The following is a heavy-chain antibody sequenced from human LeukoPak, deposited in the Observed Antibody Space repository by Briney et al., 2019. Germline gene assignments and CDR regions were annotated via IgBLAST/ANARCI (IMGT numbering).Heavy chain of an antibody. D-gene: IGHD3-10*01. V-gene: IGHV3-49*04. Sequence: GTLRLSCTASGVTFGDYAMSWVRQAPGKGLEWVCFIRSKAYGGTTEYASSLKGRFTISRDDTKSIAYLNMNRLQTEDKGVYYCTRDWYGSGSPQNLRPGAFDIWGQGTMVTVSS. CDR2: IRSKAYGGTT. CDR3: TRDWYGSGSPQNLRPGAFDI. CDR1: GVTFGDYA. J-gene: IGHJ3*02.